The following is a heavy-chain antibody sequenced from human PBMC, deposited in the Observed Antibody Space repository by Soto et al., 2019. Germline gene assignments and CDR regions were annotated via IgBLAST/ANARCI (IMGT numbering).Heavy chain of an antibody. D-gene: IGHD1-26*01. CDR1: GFTFSSHA. J-gene: IGHJ4*02. Sequence: GGSLRLSCAASGFTFSSHAMNWVRQAPGKGLEWVSAISGSADDIYYADSVKGRFTISRDSSTNTVFLQMNSLRADDTAVYYCAKKRSGSWSMGCFDKWGQGALVTVSS. CDR2: ISGSADDI. CDR3: AKKRSGSWSMGCFDK. V-gene: IGHV3-23*01.